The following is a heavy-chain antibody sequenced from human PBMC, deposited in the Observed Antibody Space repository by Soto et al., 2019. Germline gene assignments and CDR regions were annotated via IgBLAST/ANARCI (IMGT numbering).Heavy chain of an antibody. CDR2: INPKSGGT. D-gene: IGHD6-13*01. V-gene: IGHV1-2*02. CDR1: GYTFSGHY. Sequence: QVQLVQSGAEVRKPGASVKVSCNVTGYTFSGHYLHWVRQAPGQGLEWMGWINPKSGGTNYAQKFQDRVIMTADTSVSAAFMELTSLRYDDTAVFYCARGLYSSPAYFFDSWGQGTLVTVSS. CDR3: ARGLYSSPAYFFDS. J-gene: IGHJ4*02.